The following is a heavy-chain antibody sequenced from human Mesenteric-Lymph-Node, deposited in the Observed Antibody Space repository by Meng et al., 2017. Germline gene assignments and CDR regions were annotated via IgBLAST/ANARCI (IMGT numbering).Heavy chain of an antibody. D-gene: IGHD1-26*01. CDR2: ISYDGSKK. J-gene: IGHJ6*02. V-gene: IGHV3-30*04. CDR3: ARDTRDYCVLAATMRYYGLDV. CDR1: GFTFSSYA. Sequence: GESLKISCAASGFTFSSYAMHWVRQAPGKGLGWVAIISYDGSKKYVPDSVKGRFTISRDNSRSTVYLRMNSLRDEDTAVYYCARDTRDYCVLAATMRYYGLDVWGQGTTVTVSS.